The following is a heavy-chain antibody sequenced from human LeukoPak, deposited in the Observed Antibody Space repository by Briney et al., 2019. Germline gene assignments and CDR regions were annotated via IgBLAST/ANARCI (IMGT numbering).Heavy chain of an antibody. J-gene: IGHJ5*02. Sequence: GGSLRLSCAASGFTFSSYEMNWVRHAPGKGLVWVSRIDYDGSTTTYADSVKGRFTISRDNAKNTLYLQMNSLRAEDTAVYYCTHLGWFDPWGQGTLVTVSS. CDR2: IDYDGSTT. V-gene: IGHV3-74*01. CDR1: GFTFSSYE. CDR3: THLGWFDP.